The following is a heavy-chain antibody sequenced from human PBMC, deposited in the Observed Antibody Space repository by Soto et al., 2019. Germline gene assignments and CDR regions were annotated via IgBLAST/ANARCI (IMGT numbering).Heavy chain of an antibody. V-gene: IGHV3-33*01. J-gene: IGHJ4*02. D-gene: IGHD3-3*01. CDR3: ARDNNKVDFWSGYRGTDY. CDR2: IWYDGSNK. Sequence: QVQLVESGGGVVQPGRSLRLSCAASGFTFSSYGMHWVRQAPGKGLEWVAVIWYDGSNKYYADSVKGRFTISRDNSKNTLYLQMNSLGAEDTAVYYCARDNNKVDFWSGYRGTDYWGQGTLVTVSS. CDR1: GFTFSSYG.